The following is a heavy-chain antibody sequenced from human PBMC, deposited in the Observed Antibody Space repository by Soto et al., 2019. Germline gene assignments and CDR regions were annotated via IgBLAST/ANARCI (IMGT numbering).Heavy chain of an antibody. CDR1: GGSISSGGYA. D-gene: IGHD3-22*01. CDR2: IYHSGST. CDR3: ARGGVDYYDSSGYYFSPYYFDY. J-gene: IGHJ4*02. V-gene: IGHV4-30-2*01. Sequence: TLSLTCAVSGGSISSGGYAWSWIRQPPGKGLEWIGYIYHSGSTYYNPSLKSRVTISVDRSKNQFSLKLSSVTAADTAVYYCARGGVDYYDSSGYYFSPYYFDYWGQGTLVTVSS.